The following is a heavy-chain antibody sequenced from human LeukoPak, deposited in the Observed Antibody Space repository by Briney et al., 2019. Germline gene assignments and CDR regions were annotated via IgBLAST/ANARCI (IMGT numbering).Heavy chain of an antibody. J-gene: IGHJ3*02. CDR1: GYTFTSYD. V-gene: IGHV1-2*06. CDR2: INPNSGGT. D-gene: IGHD3-22*01. Sequence: ASVKVSCKASGYTFTSYDINWVRQATGQGLEWMGRINPNSGGTNYAQKVQGRVTMTRDTSISTAYMELSRLRSDDTAVYYCARVYDNSGYYLDRYAFDIWGQGTMVTVSS. CDR3: ARVYDNSGYYLDRYAFDI.